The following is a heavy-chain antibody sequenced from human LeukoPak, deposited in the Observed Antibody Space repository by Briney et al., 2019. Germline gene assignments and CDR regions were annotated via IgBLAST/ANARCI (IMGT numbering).Heavy chain of an antibody. D-gene: IGHD3-22*01. J-gene: IGHJ4*02. V-gene: IGHV1-8*01. Sequence: EASVKVSCKASGYTFTSYDINWVRQATGQGLEWMGWMSPNSGNTGYAQKFQGRVTMTRNTSISTAYMELSSLRSEDTAVYYCARGRYYYDSSGYYGPSSDYWGQGTLVTVSS. CDR2: MSPNSGNT. CDR3: ARGRYYYDSSGYYGPSSDY. CDR1: GYTFTSYD.